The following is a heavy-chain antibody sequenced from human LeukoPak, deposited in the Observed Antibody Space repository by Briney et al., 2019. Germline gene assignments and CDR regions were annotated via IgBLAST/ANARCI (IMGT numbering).Heavy chain of an antibody. J-gene: IGHJ3*02. CDR2: INPNSGGT. Sequence: ASVKVSCKASGYTFTDYYIHWVRQAPGQGLEWMGWINPNSGGTHYAQRFQGRFTMTRDTSISTAYMELSRLTFDDTAVYYCARVVGDGFASNAFDIWGQGTMVTVSS. CDR3: ARVVGDGFASNAFDI. D-gene: IGHD1-26*01. V-gene: IGHV1-2*02. CDR1: GYTFTDYY.